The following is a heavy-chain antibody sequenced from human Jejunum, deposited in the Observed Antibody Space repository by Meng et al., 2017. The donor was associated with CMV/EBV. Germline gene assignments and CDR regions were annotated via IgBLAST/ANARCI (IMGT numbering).Heavy chain of an antibody. D-gene: IGHD2-2*01. V-gene: IGHV1-46*01. CDR3: ARAISSNCYLEECRQYFDS. CDR2: INPSGGSK. CDR1: FTSYR. Sequence: FTSYRVRGLRRARGQGIGWMGTINPSGGSKRYAQRFQGRVTITRDTSASTVYMELSSLRSEDTAVFYCARAISSNCYLEECRQYFDSWGQGTLVTVSS. J-gene: IGHJ4*02.